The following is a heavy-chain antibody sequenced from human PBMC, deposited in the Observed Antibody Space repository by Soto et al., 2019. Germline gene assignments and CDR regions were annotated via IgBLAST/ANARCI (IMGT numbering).Heavy chain of an antibody. J-gene: IGHJ4*02. V-gene: IGHV3-23*01. CDR3: ARRSSSWYFDY. Sequence: TASGFTFSSYAMNWVRQAPGKGLEWVSVISGSDGSTYYADSVKGRFTISRDNSKNTLNLQMNSLRAEDTAVYYCARRSSSWYFDYWGQGTLVPVSS. D-gene: IGHD6-13*01. CDR2: ISGSDGST. CDR1: GFTFSSYA.